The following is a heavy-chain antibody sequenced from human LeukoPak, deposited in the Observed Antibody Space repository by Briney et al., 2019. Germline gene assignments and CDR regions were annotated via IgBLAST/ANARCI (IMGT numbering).Heavy chain of an antibody. J-gene: IGHJ4*02. CDR2: IFYSGGT. CDR1: GGSLSSSNYY. D-gene: IGHD1-26*01. CDR3: ARDSAMGSTSFDS. Sequence: PSETLSLTCTVSGGSLSSSNYYWGWIRQPPGKGLEWIGSIFYSGGTYYNPSLKSRVTISVDTSKNQFSLKLSSVTAADTAVYYCARDSAMGSTSFDSWGQGTLVTVSS. V-gene: IGHV4-39*07.